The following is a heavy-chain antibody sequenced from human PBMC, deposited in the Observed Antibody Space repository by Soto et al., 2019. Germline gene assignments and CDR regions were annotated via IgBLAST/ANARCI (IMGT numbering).Heavy chain of an antibody. V-gene: IGHV3-11*01. J-gene: IGHJ6*03. CDR3: ASRYYPRPQEPGEIVVVPAAMNYYYYYMDV. Sequence: GGSLRLSCAASGFTFSDYYMSWIRQAPGKGLEWVSYISSSGSTIYYADSVKGRFTISRDNAKNPLFLQMNSLRAEDTAVYYCASRYYPRPQEPGEIVVVPAAMNYYYYYMDVWGKGTTVTVSS. D-gene: IGHD2-2*01. CDR1: GFTFSDYY. CDR2: ISSSGSTI.